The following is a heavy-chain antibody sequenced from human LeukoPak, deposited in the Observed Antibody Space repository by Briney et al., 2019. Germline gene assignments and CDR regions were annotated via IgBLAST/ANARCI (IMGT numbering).Heavy chain of an antibody. J-gene: IGHJ4*02. CDR3: TSGADFDY. CDR1: GYSFTGYY. V-gene: IGHV1-2*04. Sequence: GASVKVSCSASGYSFTGYYLHWVRQAPGQGLEWLGCFNPNTDDTQYAQKFHDSVTMTSDTAFNTAYLELRSLTSGDTAVYFCTSGADFDYWGQGTQVTVSS. CDR2: FNPNTDDT. D-gene: IGHD4/OR15-4a*01.